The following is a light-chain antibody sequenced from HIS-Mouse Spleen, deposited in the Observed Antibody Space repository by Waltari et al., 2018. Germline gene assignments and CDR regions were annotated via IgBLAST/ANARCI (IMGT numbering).Light chain of an antibody. J-gene: IGLJ2*01. CDR3: CSYAGSSTVV. CDR2: EGS. Sequence: QSALTQPASVSGSPGQSITLSCTGTTSAVGRSNLFSWYQQPQEKAPKLMSYEGSKRPLGVSKRFAGSKSGNTASLTISGLQAEDEADYYCCSYAGSSTVVFGGGTKLTVL. V-gene: IGLV2-23*01. CDR1: TSAVGRSNL.